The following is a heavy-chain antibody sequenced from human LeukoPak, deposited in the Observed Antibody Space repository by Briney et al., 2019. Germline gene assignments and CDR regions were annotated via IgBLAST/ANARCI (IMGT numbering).Heavy chain of an antibody. Sequence: GGSLRLSCAASGFTFSSYAMSWVRQAPGKGLEWVSAISGSGGSTYYADSVKGRFTISRDNSKNTLYLQMNSLRAEDTAVYYCARATDYGGNIDYWGQGTLVTVSS. J-gene: IGHJ4*02. CDR1: GFTFSSYA. V-gene: IGHV3-23*01. CDR2: ISGSGGST. CDR3: ARATDYGGNIDY. D-gene: IGHD4-23*01.